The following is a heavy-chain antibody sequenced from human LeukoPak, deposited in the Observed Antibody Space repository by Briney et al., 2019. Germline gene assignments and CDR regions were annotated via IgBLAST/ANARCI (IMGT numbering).Heavy chain of an antibody. CDR3: ASRYCSSTSCSPNWFDP. Sequence: PSETLSLTCAVYGGSFSGYYWSWIRQPPGKGLEWIGYIYYSGSTNYNPSLKSRVTISVDTSKNQFSLKLSSVTAADTAVYYCASRYCSSTSCSPNWFDPWGQGTLVTVSS. J-gene: IGHJ5*02. V-gene: IGHV4-59*01. CDR1: GGSFSGYY. D-gene: IGHD2-2*01. CDR2: IYYSGST.